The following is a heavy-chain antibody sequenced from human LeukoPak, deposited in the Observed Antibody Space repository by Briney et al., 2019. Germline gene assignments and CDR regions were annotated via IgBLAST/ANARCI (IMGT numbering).Heavy chain of an antibody. CDR1: GYSFTSYW. V-gene: IGHV5-51*01. J-gene: IGHJ4*02. CDR2: TYPGDSDT. Sequence: GESLKISCQGSGYSFTSYWIGWVRQMPGKGLEWMGITYPGDSDTRYSPSFQGQVTISADKSISTAYLQWSSLKASDTAMYYCARGRITMVRVPDYWGQGTLVTVSS. D-gene: IGHD3-10*01. CDR3: ARGRITMVRVPDY.